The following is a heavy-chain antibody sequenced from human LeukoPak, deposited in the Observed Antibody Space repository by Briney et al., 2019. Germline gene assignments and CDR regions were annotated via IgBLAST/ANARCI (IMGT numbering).Heavy chain of an antibody. Sequence: GGSLRLSCAASGFIFRNYWMHWVRQAPGKGLVWVARINPNGITTTYTDSVKGRSTIFRDNAKNTLYLQMNSLRAEDTAVYYCVRDLGGRSGHWGQGTLVTVSS. D-gene: IGHD1-26*01. CDR2: INPNGITT. CDR1: GFIFRNYW. J-gene: IGHJ4*02. V-gene: IGHV3-74*01. CDR3: VRDLGGRSGH.